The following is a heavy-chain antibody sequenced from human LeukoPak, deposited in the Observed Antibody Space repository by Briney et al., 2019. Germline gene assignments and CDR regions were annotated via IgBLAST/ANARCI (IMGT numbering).Heavy chain of an antibody. D-gene: IGHD4-17*01. J-gene: IGHJ4*02. CDR2: ISSSSSYI. V-gene: IGHV3-23*01. Sequence: PGGSLRLSCAASGFTFSTYAMSWVRQAPGKGLEWVSSISSSSSYIYYADSVKGRFTISRDNSRSTLYLQMNGLRAEDTAVYYCSKKGQNGDYGKPDWGQGTLVTVSS. CDR1: GFTFSTYA. CDR3: SKKGQNGDYGKPD.